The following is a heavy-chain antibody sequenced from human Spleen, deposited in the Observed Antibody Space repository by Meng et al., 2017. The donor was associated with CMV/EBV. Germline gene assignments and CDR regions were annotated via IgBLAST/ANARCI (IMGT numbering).Heavy chain of an antibody. CDR1: VFTFTSYD. D-gene: IGHD6-25*01. J-gene: IGHJ5*02. CDR2: MNPNSGNT. Sequence: GESLKISCAASVFTFTSYDINWVRQATGQGLEWMGWMNPNSGNTGYAQKFQGRVTITRNTSISTAYMELSSLRSEDTAVYYCARAPGKLRRVFQTVDPWGQGTLVTVSS. V-gene: IGHV1-8*03. CDR3: ARAPGKLRRVFQTVDP.